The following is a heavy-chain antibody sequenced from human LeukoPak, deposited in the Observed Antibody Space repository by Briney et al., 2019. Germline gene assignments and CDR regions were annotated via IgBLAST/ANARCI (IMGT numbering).Heavy chain of an antibody. Sequence: SETLSLTCAVYGGSFSGYYWSCIRQPPGKGLEWIGEINHSGSTNYNPSLKSRVTISVDTSKNQFSLKLSSVTAADTAVYYCARGRVAVAGTNFDYWGQGTLVTVSS. CDR3: ARGRVAVAGTNFDY. D-gene: IGHD6-19*01. J-gene: IGHJ4*02. CDR2: INHSGST. V-gene: IGHV4-34*01. CDR1: GGSFSGYY.